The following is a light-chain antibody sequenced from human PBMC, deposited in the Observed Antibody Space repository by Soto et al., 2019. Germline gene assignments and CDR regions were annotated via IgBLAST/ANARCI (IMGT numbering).Light chain of an antibody. CDR2: SND. J-gene: IGLJ7*01. Sequence: QSVLTQPPSASGTPGQRASISCTGSSSNIGANPVSWYQQVPGTAPKLLIYSNDKRPSGVPARFSGSKSGTSASLAISGLQSEDEADYYCAALDVSLNGAVLGGGTQLTVL. CDR3: AALDVSLNGAV. V-gene: IGLV1-44*01. CDR1: SSNIGANP.